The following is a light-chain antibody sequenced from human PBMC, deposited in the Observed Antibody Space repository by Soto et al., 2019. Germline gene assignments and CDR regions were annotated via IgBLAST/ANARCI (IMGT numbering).Light chain of an antibody. Sequence: QSVLTQPASVSGSPGQSITISCTGTSSDVGSYNLVSWYQQHPGKAPKLMIYEGSKRPSGVSNRFSGSKSGNTASLTISGLQAEDEADYYCCSYAGSSTVDFGTGTKLTVL. CDR2: EGS. V-gene: IGLV2-23*03. CDR1: SSDVGSYNL. CDR3: CSYAGSSTVD. J-gene: IGLJ1*01.